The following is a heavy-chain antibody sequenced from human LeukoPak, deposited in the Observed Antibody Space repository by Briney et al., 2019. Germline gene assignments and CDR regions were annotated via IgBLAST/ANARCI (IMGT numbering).Heavy chain of an antibody. Sequence: GGSLRLPCAASGFTFSSYGMHWVRQAPGKGLEWVAVISYDGSNKYYADSVKGRFTISRDNSKNTLYLQMNSLRAEDTAVYYCAKAGSGSYLELDYWGQGTLVTVSS. D-gene: IGHD3-10*01. CDR2: ISYDGSNK. V-gene: IGHV3-30*18. J-gene: IGHJ4*02. CDR1: GFTFSSYG. CDR3: AKAGSGSYLELDY.